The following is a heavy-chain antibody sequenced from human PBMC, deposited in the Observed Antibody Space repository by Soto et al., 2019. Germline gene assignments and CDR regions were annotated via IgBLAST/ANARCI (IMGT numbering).Heavy chain of an antibody. CDR2: ISGSGGST. Sequence: GGSLRLSCAASGFTFSNYAMSWVCQAPGKGLEWVSTISGSGGSTYYVDSVKGRFTISRDNSKNTLYLQMNSLRAEDTAVYYCAKENAGPFDYWGQGTLVTVSS. CDR3: AKENAGPFDY. J-gene: IGHJ4*02. CDR1: GFTFSNYA. D-gene: IGHD2-8*01. V-gene: IGHV3-23*01.